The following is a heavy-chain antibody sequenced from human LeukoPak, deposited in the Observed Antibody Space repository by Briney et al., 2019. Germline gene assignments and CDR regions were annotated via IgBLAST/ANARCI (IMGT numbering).Heavy chain of an antibody. CDR2: ISHDGSES. V-gene: IGHV3-30-3*01. CDR3: ARDWGQRGVGATLAN. J-gene: IGHJ4*02. D-gene: IGHD1-26*01. Sequence: GGSLRLSCAASGFTFGSHAMVWVRQAPGKGLEWVSFISHDGSESFHTESVKGRFTISRDNFKNTVDLQVSGLKEEDTAVYYCARDWGQRGVGATLANWGQGTLVIVSS. CDR1: GFTFGSHA.